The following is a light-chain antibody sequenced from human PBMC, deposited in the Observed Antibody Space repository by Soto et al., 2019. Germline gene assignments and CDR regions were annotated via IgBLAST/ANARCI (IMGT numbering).Light chain of an antibody. CDR2: EVS. CDR3: SSYTSSRAYV. Sequence: QSALTQPASVSGSTGQSITIPCTGTSSDVGGYNYVSWYQQQSGKAPKLMIHEVSNRPSGVSNRFSGSKSGNTASLTISGLQAEDEADYYCSSYTSSRAYVFGIGTKVTVL. V-gene: IGLV2-14*01. CDR1: SSDVGGYNY. J-gene: IGLJ1*01.